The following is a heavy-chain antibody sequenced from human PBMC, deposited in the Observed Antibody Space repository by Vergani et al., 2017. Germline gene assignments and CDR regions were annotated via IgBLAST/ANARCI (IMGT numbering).Heavy chain of an antibody. Sequence: EVQLLESGGGLVQPGGSLRLSCAASGFTFSSYAMSWVRRAPGKGLEWVSAISGSGGSTYYADSVKGRFTISRDNSKNTLYLQMNSLRAEDTAVYYCAKDIVVVVAATLDYWGQGTLVTVSS. J-gene: IGHJ4*02. CDR1: GFTFSSYA. V-gene: IGHV3-23*01. D-gene: IGHD2-15*01. CDR2: ISGSGGST. CDR3: AKDIVVVVAATLDY.